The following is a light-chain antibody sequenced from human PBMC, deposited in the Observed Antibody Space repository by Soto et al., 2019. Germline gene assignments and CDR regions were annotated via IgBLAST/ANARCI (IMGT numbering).Light chain of an antibody. Sequence: EIVLTQSSATLSLSPGERATLSCRASQSVTSNALAWYQQKPGQAPRLLIYGVSSRATGIPDRFSGSGSGTDFTLTISSLEPEDVAVYYCQQRSKWPLTFGGGTKVEIK. CDR3: QQRSKWPLT. J-gene: IGKJ4*01. CDR2: GVS. CDR1: QSVTSN. V-gene: IGKV3-11*01.